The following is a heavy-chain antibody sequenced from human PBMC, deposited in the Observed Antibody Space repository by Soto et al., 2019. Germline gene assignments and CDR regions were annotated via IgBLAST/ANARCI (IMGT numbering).Heavy chain of an antibody. CDR3: ARHDFLKWFDP. Sequence: PSETLSLTCTVSGGSISSSHYYWGWIRQPPGKGLEWIVSFYYSGSTYYNPSLKSRVTISVDTSNNQFSLKLSSVTAADTALYYCARHDFLKWFDPWGHGTLVTVSS. CDR2: FYYSGST. V-gene: IGHV4-39*01. J-gene: IGHJ5*02. D-gene: IGHD2-21*02. CDR1: GGSISSSHYY.